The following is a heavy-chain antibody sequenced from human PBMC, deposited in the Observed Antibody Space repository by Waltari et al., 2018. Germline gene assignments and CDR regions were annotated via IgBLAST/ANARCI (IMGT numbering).Heavy chain of an antibody. D-gene: IGHD1-20*01. CDR3: AKPFYNWDDPLDS. J-gene: IGHJ4*02. Sequence: EVPLLESGGDFVHPGRSLSLPCDLSGSGFGTNAINWVRQAPGTGLEWVAAISVSDDTYYALSVDGRFTISRDTSRNTVYLHMNSLRAEDTAVYYCAKPFYNWDDPLDSWGQGTLVTVSS. CDR1: GSGFGTNA. CDR2: ISVSDDT. V-gene: IGHV3-23*01.